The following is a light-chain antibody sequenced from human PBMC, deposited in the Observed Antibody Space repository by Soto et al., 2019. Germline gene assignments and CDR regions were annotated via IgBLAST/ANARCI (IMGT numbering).Light chain of an antibody. CDR1: STDVGGYKH. CDR2: DVT. Sequence: QSALTQPASVSGASGQAITVSCTGTSTDVGGYKHVSWYQQHPGKAPKFMIYDVTSRPSGISNRFSGSKSGNTAFLIISGLQAENEDDYYCLSYNSSDTYAFGTAPKATVL. CDR3: LSYNSSDTYA. J-gene: IGLJ1*01. V-gene: IGLV2-14*01.